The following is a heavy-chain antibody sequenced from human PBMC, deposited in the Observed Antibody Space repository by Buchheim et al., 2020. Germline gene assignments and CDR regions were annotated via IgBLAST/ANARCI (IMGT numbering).Heavy chain of an antibody. CDR2: ISYDGSNK. J-gene: IGHJ4*02. Sequence: QVQLVESGGGVVQPGRSLRLSCAASGFTFSSYGMHWVRQAPGKGLEWVAVISYDGSNKYYADSVKGRFTISRDNSKNTLYLQMNSLGAEDTAVYYCAKDRDDSSSFDYWGQGTL. CDR1: GFTFSSYG. CDR3: AKDRDDSSSFDY. D-gene: IGHD3-22*01. V-gene: IGHV3-30*18.